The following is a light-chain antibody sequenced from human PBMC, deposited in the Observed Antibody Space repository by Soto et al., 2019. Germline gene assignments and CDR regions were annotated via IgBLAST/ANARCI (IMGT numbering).Light chain of an antibody. CDR1: NSNIGSHA. CDR2: NTN. CDR3: ASWDDSLDGPGL. J-gene: IGLJ3*02. Sequence: QSVLTQPPSASGTPGQGVNISCSGSNSNIGSHAVNWYQQLPGMAPRLLIYNTNRRHPGVPDRFSASKSGMSASLAISGLQVDDESDYFCASWDDSLDGPGLFGGGTKLTVL. V-gene: IGLV1-44*01.